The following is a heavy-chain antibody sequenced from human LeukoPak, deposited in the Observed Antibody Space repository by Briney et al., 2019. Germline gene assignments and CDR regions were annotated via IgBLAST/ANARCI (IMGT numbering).Heavy chain of an antibody. CDR1: GYSFTNFW. V-gene: IGHV5-51*01. Sequence: GESLKISCKGSGYSFTNFWIAWVRQMPGKGLEWMGIVYPGDSDTRYSPSFQGQVTISADKSITTAYLQWRSLKTSDTAMYYCARRSNYYADDAWGQGTLVTVSS. CDR2: VYPGDSDT. J-gene: IGHJ1*01. CDR3: ARRSNYYADDA. D-gene: IGHD4/OR15-4a*01.